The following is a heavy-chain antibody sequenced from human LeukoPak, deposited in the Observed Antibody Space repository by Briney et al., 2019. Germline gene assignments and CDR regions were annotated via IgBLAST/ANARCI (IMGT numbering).Heavy chain of an antibody. J-gene: IGHJ3*02. CDR3: ARVGSSSSVEAFDI. D-gene: IGHD6-6*01. V-gene: IGHV3-23*01. CDR1: GFTFTSYA. CDR2: ISGSGGFT. Sequence: GGSLRLSCAASGFTFTSYAMIWVRQAPGKGLEWVSGISGSGGFTYYADSVKGRFTISRDNSKNTLYLQMTSLRAEDTAVYYCARVGSSSSVEAFDIWGQGTMVTVSS.